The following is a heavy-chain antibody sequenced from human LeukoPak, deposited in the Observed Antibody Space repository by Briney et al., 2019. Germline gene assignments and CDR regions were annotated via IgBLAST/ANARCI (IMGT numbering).Heavy chain of an antibody. Sequence: ASVKVSCKASGYTFTSYDTNWVRQATGQGLEWMGWMNPNSGNTGYAQKFQGRVTMTRNTSISTAYMELSSLRSEDTAVYYCARHSYNWNYEDYFDYWGQGTLVTVSS. CDR3: ARHSYNWNYEDYFDY. J-gene: IGHJ4*02. V-gene: IGHV1-8*01. CDR1: GYTFTSYD. CDR2: MNPNSGNT. D-gene: IGHD1-7*01.